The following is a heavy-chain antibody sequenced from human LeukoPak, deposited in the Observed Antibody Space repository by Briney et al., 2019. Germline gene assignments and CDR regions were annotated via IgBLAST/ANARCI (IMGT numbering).Heavy chain of an antibody. CDR1: GYSISTGYY. D-gene: IGHD3-16*01. J-gene: IGHJ4*02. CDR2: IYHSGST. Sequence: SETLSLTCTVSGYSISTGYYWGWIRQPPGKGLEWIASIYHSGSTYHNLSLKSRVTISVDTSKNQFSLRLSSVTAADTAVYYCARGSPTGGFWDYWGQGTLVTVSS. V-gene: IGHV4-38-2*02. CDR3: ARGSPTGGFWDY.